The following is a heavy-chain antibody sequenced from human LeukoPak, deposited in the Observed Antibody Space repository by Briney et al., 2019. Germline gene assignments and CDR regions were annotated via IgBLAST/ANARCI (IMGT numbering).Heavy chain of an antibody. Sequence: GASVKVSCTASGGTFSSYAISWVRQAPGQGLEWMGGIIPIFGTANYAQKFQGRVTITADESTSTAYMELSSLRSEDTAVYYCARDKNPILRYFDWLLRDGYYGMDVWGQGTTVTVSS. J-gene: IGHJ6*02. CDR2: IIPIFGTA. CDR1: GGTFSSYA. CDR3: ARDKNPILRYFDWLLRDGYYGMDV. D-gene: IGHD3-9*01. V-gene: IGHV1-69*13.